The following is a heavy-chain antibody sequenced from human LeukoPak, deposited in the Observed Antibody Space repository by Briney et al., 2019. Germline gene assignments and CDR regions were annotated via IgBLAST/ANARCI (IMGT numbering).Heavy chain of an antibody. Sequence: GGSLRLSCAASGFTFSRYAMSWVRQPPGKGLEWVAAISGSGGSTYYADSVKDRFTNSRDNSKNTLYLQMNSLRAEDTAVYYCAKDPYSSSWYNWFDPWGEGTLVTVSS. CDR1: GFTFSRYA. V-gene: IGHV3-23*01. CDR2: ISGSGGST. J-gene: IGHJ5*02. CDR3: AKDPYSSSWYNWFDP. D-gene: IGHD6-13*01.